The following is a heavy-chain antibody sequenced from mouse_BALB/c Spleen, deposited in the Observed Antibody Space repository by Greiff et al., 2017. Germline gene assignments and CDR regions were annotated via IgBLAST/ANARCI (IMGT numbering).Heavy chain of an antibody. Sequence: DVHLVESGGGLVKPGGSLKLSCAASGFTFSSYAMSWVRQTPEKRLEWVATISSGGSYTYYPDSVKGRFTISRDNAKNTLYLQMSSLRSEDTAMYYCARADYFDYWGQGTTLTVPS. CDR1: GFTFSSYA. CDR2: ISSGGSYT. J-gene: IGHJ2*01. V-gene: IGHV5-9-3*01. CDR3: ARADYFDY.